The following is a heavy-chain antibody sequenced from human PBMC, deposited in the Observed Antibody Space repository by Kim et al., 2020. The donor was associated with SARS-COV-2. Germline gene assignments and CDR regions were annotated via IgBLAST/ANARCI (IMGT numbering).Heavy chain of an antibody. V-gene: IGHV4-39*01. CDR1: GGSISSSSYY. CDR3: ATHSPDGYDSSGYGWFDP. Sequence: SETLSLTCTVSGGSISSSSYYWGWIRQPPGKGLEWIGSIYYSGSTYYNPSLKSRVTISVDTSKNQFSLKLSSVTAADTAVYYCATHSPDGYDSSGYGWFDPWGQGTLVTVSS. J-gene: IGHJ5*02. D-gene: IGHD3-22*01. CDR2: IYYSGST.